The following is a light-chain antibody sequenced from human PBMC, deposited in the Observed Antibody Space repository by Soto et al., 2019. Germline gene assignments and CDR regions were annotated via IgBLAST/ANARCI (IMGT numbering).Light chain of an antibody. CDR3: QSYDSSLSGWV. CDR2: GNN. J-gene: IGLJ3*02. Sequence: QSVLTQPPSVSGAPGQRVTISCTGSSSNSGAGYDGHWYQQLPGTAPKLLIYGNNNRPSVVPDRFSGSKSGTSASLAITGLQAEDEADYYCQSYDSSLSGWVFGAGTKVTVL. V-gene: IGLV1-40*01. CDR1: SSNSGAGYD.